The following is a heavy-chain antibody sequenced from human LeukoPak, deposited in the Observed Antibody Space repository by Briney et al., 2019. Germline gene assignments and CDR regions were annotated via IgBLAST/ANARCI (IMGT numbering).Heavy chain of an antibody. CDR2: IRSRSSYI. CDR1: GFTFSSYS. V-gene: IGHV3-21*06. CDR3: PRDIDNGHYLVY. Sequence: GGSLRLSCAASGFTFSSYSMSWVRQAPGKGREWVSSIRSRSSYIYYAESVKGRFTISRDNAKNSVDVQMNSLRAEDTAVYYCPRDIDNGHYLVYWGEGTLVTVSS. J-gene: IGHJ4*02. D-gene: IGHD4-17*01.